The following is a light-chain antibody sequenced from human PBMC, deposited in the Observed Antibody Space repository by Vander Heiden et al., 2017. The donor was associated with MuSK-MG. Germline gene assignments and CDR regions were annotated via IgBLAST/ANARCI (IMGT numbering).Light chain of an antibody. Sequence: SYALPQTPSVSVSPGQTASITCSADKLGDKYSFWYQQKSGQSPVLVIYQDTKRPSEIPERFSGSNSGNTATLTISGTQAMDEADYYCQAWDSSTVVFGGGTKLTVL. CDR3: QAWDSSTVV. CDR2: QDT. CDR1: KLGDKY. J-gene: IGLJ2*01. V-gene: IGLV3-1*01.